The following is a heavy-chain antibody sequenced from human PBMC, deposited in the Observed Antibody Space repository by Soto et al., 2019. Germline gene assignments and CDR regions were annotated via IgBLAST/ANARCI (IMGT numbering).Heavy chain of an antibody. J-gene: IGHJ4*02. D-gene: IGHD2-21*01. Sequence: QVQLVESGGGVVQPGRSLRLSCAASGFTFSNYGMHWVRQAPGKGLEWVAVIWSDGSNKYYADSVKGRFTISRDNYKDTLYLQMNSLRAEDTAVFYCTRDGGGGWYTFDQWGQGTLVTVSS. CDR1: GFTFSNYG. V-gene: IGHV3-33*01. CDR2: IWSDGSNK. CDR3: TRDGGGGWYTFDQ.